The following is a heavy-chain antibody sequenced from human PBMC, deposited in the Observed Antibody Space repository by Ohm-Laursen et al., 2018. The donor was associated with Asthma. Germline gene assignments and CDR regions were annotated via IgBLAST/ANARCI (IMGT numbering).Heavy chain of an antibody. Sequence: SLRLSCAASGFSLSSYAMTWVRQAPGKGLEWVSGIGGRGDVSYYADSVKGRFTISRDNSKNTVYLDMNSLRAEDTAVYYCAKVVLMDVWGQGTTVTVSS. J-gene: IGHJ6*02. CDR3: AKVVLMDV. D-gene: IGHD3-16*02. V-gene: IGHV3-23*01. CDR2: IGGRGDVS. CDR1: GFSLSSYA.